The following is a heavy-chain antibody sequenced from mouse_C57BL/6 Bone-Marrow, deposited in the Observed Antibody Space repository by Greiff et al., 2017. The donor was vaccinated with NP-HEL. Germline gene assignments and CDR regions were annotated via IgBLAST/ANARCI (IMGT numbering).Heavy chain of an antibody. Sequence: QVQLQQSGAELVRPGTSVKVSCKASGYAFTNYLIEWVKQRPGQGLEWIGVINPGSGGTNYNEKFKGKATLTADKSSSTAYMQLSSLTSEDSAVEFCARGGGRGFAYGGQGTLVTVSA. J-gene: IGHJ3*01. D-gene: IGHD3-3*01. CDR2: INPGSGGT. V-gene: IGHV1-54*01. CDR3: ARGGGRGFAY. CDR1: GYAFTNYL.